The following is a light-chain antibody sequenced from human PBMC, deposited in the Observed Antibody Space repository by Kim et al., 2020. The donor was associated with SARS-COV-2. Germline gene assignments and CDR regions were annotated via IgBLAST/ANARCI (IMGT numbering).Light chain of an antibody. CDR2: GAS. J-gene: IGKJ4*01. CDR1: QGVSNSY. CDR3: QQYGSSPLT. V-gene: IGKV3-20*01. Sequence: LSPGERATLSCRASQGVSNSYLAWYQQKPGQAPRLLIYGASSRATSIPDRFSGSGSGTDFTFSISRLEPEDFAVYYCQQYGSSPLTFGGGTKVEIK.